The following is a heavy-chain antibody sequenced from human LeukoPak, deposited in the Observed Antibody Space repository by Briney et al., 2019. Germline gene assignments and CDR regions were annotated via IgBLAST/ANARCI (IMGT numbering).Heavy chain of an antibody. CDR3: VRRGPTTVTTHDAFDI. CDR1: GFTFSSYS. Sequence: GGSLRLSCAASGFTFSSYSMNWVRQAPGKGLDWLSYISGPSNTIYYADSVKGRFTISRDNARNSVYLQMNSLRAGDTAVYYCVRRGPTTVTTHDAFDIWGQGTMVIVSS. V-gene: IGHV3-48*04. D-gene: IGHD4-17*01. J-gene: IGHJ3*02. CDR2: ISGPSNTI.